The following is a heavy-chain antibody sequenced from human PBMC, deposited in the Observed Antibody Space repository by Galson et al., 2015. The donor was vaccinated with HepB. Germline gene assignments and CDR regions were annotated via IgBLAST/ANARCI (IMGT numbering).Heavy chain of an antibody. V-gene: IGHV3-23*01. CDR3: ATAYCGGDCYSGFDY. Sequence: SLRLSCAASGFTFSSYAMSWVRQAPGKGLEWVSAISGSGGSTYYADSVKGRFTISRDNSKNTLYLQMNSLRAEDTAVYYCATAYCGGDCYSGFDYWGQGTLVTVSS. CDR1: GFTFSSYA. D-gene: IGHD2-21*02. J-gene: IGHJ4*02. CDR2: ISGSGGST.